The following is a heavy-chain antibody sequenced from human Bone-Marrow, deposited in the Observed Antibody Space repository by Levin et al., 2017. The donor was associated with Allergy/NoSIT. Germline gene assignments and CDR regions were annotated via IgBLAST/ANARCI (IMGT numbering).Heavy chain of an antibody. CDR1: GGSFRGYY. CDR2: INHSGST. J-gene: IGHJ4*02. Sequence: SQTLSLTCAVYGGSFRGYYWSWIRQPPGKGLEWIGEINHSGSTNYNPSLKSRVTISVDTSKNQFSLKLSSVTAADTAVYYCARGFGSNFDYWGQGTLVTASS. D-gene: IGHD3-10*01. CDR3: ARGFGSNFDY. V-gene: IGHV4-34*01.